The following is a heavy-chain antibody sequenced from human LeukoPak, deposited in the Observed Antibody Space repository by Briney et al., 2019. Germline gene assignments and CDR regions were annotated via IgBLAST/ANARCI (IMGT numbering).Heavy chain of an antibody. J-gene: IGHJ6*02. CDR1: GGSISSSSTNC. CDR2: IYHSGST. D-gene: IGHD6-13*01. V-gene: IGHV4-4*02. Sequence: KPSETLSLTCAVSGGSISSSSTNCWTWVRQPPGKGLEWIGEIYHSGSTYYNPSLKSRVTISVDRSKNQFSLKLSSVTAADTAVYYCARGDSSSWYNYYYYGMDVWGQGTTVTVSS. CDR3: ARGDSSSWYNYYYYGMDV.